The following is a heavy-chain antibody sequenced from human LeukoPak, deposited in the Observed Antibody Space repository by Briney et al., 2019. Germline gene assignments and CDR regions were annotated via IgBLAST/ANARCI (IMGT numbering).Heavy chain of an antibody. V-gene: IGHV3-23*01. J-gene: IGHJ6*03. CDR2: ISGSGGST. Sequence: PGGSLRLSCAASGFTFSSYAMSWVRQAPGKGLEWVSAISGSGGSTYYADSVKGRFTISRDNAKNSLYLQMNSLRAEDTALYYCARVYELREEDYYYYYMDVWGKGTTVTVSS. CDR3: ARVYELREEDYYYYYMDV. D-gene: IGHD5/OR15-5a*01. CDR1: GFTFSSYA.